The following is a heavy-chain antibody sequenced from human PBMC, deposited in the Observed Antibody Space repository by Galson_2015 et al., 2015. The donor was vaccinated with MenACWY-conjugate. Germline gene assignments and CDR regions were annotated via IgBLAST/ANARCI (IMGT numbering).Heavy chain of an antibody. V-gene: IGHV1-18*01. CDR1: DDRFTSYG. CDR3: SRDRGVNYLPYSAMIRGEAMDV. J-gene: IGHJ6*02. CDR2: ISGYNGDT. D-gene: IGHD3-10*01. Sequence: SVKVSCKASDDRFTSYGISWVRQAPGQGLEWMGWISGYNGDTSYAQKYQDRVTMTTDTSTSTAYMELRSLRSDDTAVYYCSRDRGVNYLPYSAMIRGEAMDVWGQRTTVTVSS.